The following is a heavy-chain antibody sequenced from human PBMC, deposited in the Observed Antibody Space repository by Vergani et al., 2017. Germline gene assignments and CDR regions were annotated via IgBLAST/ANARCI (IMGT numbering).Heavy chain of an antibody. CDR2: INHSGST. CDR3: ARSSRWLQFPSHFDY. D-gene: IGHD5-24*01. Sequence: QVQLQQWGAGLLKPSETLSLTCAVYGGSFSGYYWSWIRQPPGKGLEWIGEINHSGSTNYNPSLKSRVTISVDKSKNQFSLKLSSVTAADTAVYYCARSSRWLQFPSHFDYWGQGTLVTVSS. CDR1: GGSFSGYY. V-gene: IGHV4-34*01. J-gene: IGHJ4*02.